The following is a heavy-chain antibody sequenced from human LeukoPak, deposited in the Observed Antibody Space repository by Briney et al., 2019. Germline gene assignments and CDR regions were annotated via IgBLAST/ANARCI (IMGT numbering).Heavy chain of an antibody. CDR2: INPNSGGT. J-gene: IGHJ4*02. D-gene: IGHD2-2*01. V-gene: IGHV1-2*02. CDR1: GYTFTGYY. Sequence: ASVKVSCKASGYTFTGYYMHWLRQAPGQGPEWMGWINPNSGGTNYAQKFQGRVTMTRDTSISTAYMELSRLRSDDTAVYYCARGRYVPPARTYYFDYWGQGTLVTVSS. CDR3: ARGRYVPPARTYYFDY.